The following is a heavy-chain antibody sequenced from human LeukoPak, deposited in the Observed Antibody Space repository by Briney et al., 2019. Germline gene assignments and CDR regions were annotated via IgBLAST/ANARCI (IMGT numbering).Heavy chain of an antibody. J-gene: IGHJ5*02. Sequence: ASVKVSCKASGYTFTSYAMHWVRQAPGQRLEWMGWINAGNGNTKYSQKFQGRVTITRDTSASTAYMELSSLRSKDTAVYYCARDAVMTTVTTRPLESWFDPWGQGTLVTVSS. CDR1: GYTFTSYA. V-gene: IGHV1-3*01. CDR3: ARDAVMTTVTTRPLESWFDP. CDR2: INAGNGNT. D-gene: IGHD4-17*01.